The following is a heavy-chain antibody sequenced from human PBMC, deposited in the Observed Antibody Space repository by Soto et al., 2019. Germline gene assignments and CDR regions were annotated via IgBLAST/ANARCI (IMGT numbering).Heavy chain of an antibody. CDR2: ISAYNGNT. CDR3: ARDSEYYYDSSGPSGRGAYFDY. CDR1: GYTFTSYG. D-gene: IGHD3-22*01. J-gene: IGHJ4*02. V-gene: IGHV1-18*01. Sequence: ASVKVSCQASGYTFTSYGISWVRQAPGQGLEWMGWISAYNGNTNYAQKLQGRVTMTTDTSTSTAYMELRSLRSDDTAVYYCARDSEYYYDSSGPSGRGAYFDYWGQGTLVTVSS.